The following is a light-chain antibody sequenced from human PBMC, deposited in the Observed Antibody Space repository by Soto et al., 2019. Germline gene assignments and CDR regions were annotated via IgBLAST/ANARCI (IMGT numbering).Light chain of an antibody. CDR3: QQYNSYLYT. Sequence: DIQMTQSPSTLSASVGDRVTITCRASQSISSWLAWYQQKPGKAPKLLISDASILESGVPSRFTGSESGTEFTLTISSLQPDDFATYYCQQYNSYLYTFGQGTKVEIK. CDR1: QSISSW. V-gene: IGKV1-5*01. CDR2: DAS. J-gene: IGKJ2*01.